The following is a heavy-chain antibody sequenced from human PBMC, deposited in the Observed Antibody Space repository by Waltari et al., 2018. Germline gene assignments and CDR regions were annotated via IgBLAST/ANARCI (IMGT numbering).Heavy chain of an antibody. CDR3: ARRAYCSGGSCFRADAFDI. J-gene: IGHJ3*02. Sequence: QVQLVQSGAEVKKPGASVKVSCKASGYTFTGYYMHWVRQAPGQGLEWMGRINPNSGGTNYAKKFQGRVTMTRDTSISTAYMELSRLRSDDTAVYYCARRAYCSGGSCFRADAFDIWGQGTMVTVSS. V-gene: IGHV1-2*06. CDR1: GYTFTGYY. D-gene: IGHD2-15*01. CDR2: INPNSGGT.